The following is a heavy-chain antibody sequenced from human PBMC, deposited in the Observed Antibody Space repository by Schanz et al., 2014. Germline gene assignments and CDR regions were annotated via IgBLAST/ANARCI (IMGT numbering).Heavy chain of an antibody. V-gene: IGHV1-46*03. D-gene: IGHD6-13*01. J-gene: IGHJ4*02. CDR1: GYTFVSYS. Sequence: QVQLVQSGAEVKKPGASVKVSCKASGYTFVSYSMHWVRQAPGQGLEWMGIINPSGGGTSYALRFQARVTVTRDTSTSTVYMELSSLRSEDTAVYYCARDGVDAAAGGNYWGQGTLVNVSS. CDR2: INPSGGGT. CDR3: ARDGVDAAAGGNY.